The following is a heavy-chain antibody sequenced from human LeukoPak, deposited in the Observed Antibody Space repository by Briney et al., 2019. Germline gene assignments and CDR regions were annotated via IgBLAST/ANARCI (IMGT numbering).Heavy chain of an antibody. Sequence: ASVKVSCKASGYTFTSYYMHWVRQAPGQGLEWMGIINPSGGSTSYAQKFQGRVTMTRDTSISTAYMELSSLRSEDTAVYYCARGLNYDFWSGYYRNWFDPWGQGTLVTVSS. V-gene: IGHV1-46*01. D-gene: IGHD3-3*01. CDR3: ARGLNYDFWSGYYRNWFDP. J-gene: IGHJ5*02. CDR1: GYTFTSYY. CDR2: INPSGGST.